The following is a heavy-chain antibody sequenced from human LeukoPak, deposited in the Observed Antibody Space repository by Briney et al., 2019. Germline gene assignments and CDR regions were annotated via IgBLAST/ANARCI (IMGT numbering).Heavy chain of an antibody. J-gene: IGHJ4*02. CDR3: AKDGGYCSSTSCYDDC. D-gene: IGHD2-2*01. CDR1: GFTFSSYA. CDR2: ISARGDGT. Sequence: GGSLRLSCTTSGFTFSSYALTWVRQAPGKGLEWVSAISARGDGTNYADSVKGRFSISRDNSKNTLYLQMNSLRAEDTAVYYCAKDGGYCSSTSCYDDCWGQGTLVTVSS. V-gene: IGHV3-23*01.